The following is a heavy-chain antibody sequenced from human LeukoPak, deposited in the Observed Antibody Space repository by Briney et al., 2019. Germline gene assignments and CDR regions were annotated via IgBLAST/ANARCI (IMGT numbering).Heavy chain of an antibody. Sequence: GESLKISCKSSGYSFTSYWIGWVRQVPEKGLEWMGIIYPGDSDTTYSPSFQGQVTMSVDKSINTAYLQWSSRKASDTAMYYCARLPPAVTTPNSAFDIWGQGTKVTASS. CDR2: IYPGDSDT. CDR1: GYSFTSYW. V-gene: IGHV5-51*03. J-gene: IGHJ3*02. D-gene: IGHD4-17*01. CDR3: ARLPPAVTTPNSAFDI.